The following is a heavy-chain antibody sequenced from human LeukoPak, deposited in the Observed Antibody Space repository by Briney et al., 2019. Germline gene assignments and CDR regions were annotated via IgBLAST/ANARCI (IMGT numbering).Heavy chain of an antibody. V-gene: IGHV4-39*01. CDR2: IYYSGST. CDR1: GDSISSSSYY. Sequence: SETLSLTCTVSGDSISSSSYYWGWIRQPPGKGLEWMGSIYYSGSTYYNPSLKSRVTVSVDTSKNQFSLKLSSVTAADTAVYYCARHRGEQWLVLPYFDYWGQGTLVTVSS. D-gene: IGHD6-19*01. CDR3: ARHRGEQWLVLPYFDY. J-gene: IGHJ4*02.